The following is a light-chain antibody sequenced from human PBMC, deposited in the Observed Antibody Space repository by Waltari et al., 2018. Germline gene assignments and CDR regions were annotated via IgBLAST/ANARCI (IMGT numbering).Light chain of an antibody. CDR1: QSVSKY. Sequence: SCRARQSVSKYLAWYQQKPGQAPRLLIYGASSRATGIPDRFSGGGSGTDFSLTISRLEPEDFAVYYCQHYVSLPATFGQGTKVEIE. CDR3: QHYVSLPAT. J-gene: IGKJ1*01. V-gene: IGKV3-20*01. CDR2: GAS.